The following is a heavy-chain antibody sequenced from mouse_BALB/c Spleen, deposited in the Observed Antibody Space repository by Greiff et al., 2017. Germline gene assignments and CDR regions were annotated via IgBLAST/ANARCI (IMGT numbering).Heavy chain of an antibody. Sequence: QVQLKQSGAELVKPGASVKLSCKASGYTFTSYYMYWVKQRPGQGLEWIGEINPSNGGTNFNEKFKSKATLTVDKSSSTAYMQLSSLTSEDSAVYYCTRKYYRYDDPWFAYWGQGTLVTVSA. J-gene: IGHJ3*01. D-gene: IGHD2-14*01. V-gene: IGHV1S81*02. CDR3: TRKYYRYDDPWFAY. CDR1: GYTFTSYY. CDR2: INPSNGGT.